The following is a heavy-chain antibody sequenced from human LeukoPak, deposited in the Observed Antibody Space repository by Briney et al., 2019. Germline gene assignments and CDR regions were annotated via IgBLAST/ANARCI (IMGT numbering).Heavy chain of an antibody. CDR2: TLDTVTT. Sequence: SETLSLTCAVSGASMNTHYWSWIRQPPGKGLEWIGYTLDTVTTKDNTSLKSRFTLSADTSKNQFSLRLTSVTAADTAVYYCATIKRGNIFGYFDFWGQGIPVTVSS. V-gene: IGHV4-59*11. J-gene: IGHJ4*02. D-gene: IGHD5-18*01. CDR1: GASMNTHY. CDR3: ATIKRGNIFGYFDF.